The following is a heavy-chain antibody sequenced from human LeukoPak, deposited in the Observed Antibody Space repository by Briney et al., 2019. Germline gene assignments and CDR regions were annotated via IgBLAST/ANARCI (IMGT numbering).Heavy chain of an antibody. J-gene: IGHJ4*02. D-gene: IGHD6-19*01. CDR2: ITGSSRST. CDR3: AKDTPLTAYSPGWSGNSFDS. Sequence: PGGSLRLSCAASGFTFSSYAMSWVRQAPGKGLEWVSTITGSSRSTYYADSVRGRFTISRDNSKNTLYLQMTSLTAEDTAVYYCAKDTPLTAYSPGWSGNSFDSWGQGTLVTVSS. V-gene: IGHV3-23*01. CDR1: GFTFSSYA.